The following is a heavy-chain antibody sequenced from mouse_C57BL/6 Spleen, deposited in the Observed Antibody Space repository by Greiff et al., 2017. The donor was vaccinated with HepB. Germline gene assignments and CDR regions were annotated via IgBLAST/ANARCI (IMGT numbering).Heavy chain of an antibody. D-gene: IGHD2-4*01. CDR3: ARSGDYDYDYWYFDV. CDR1: GYTFTSYW. V-gene: IGHV1-64*01. J-gene: IGHJ1*03. Sequence: QVQLQQPGAELVKPGASVKLSCKASGYTFTSYWMHWVKQRPGQGLEWIGIIHPNSGSTNYNEKFKSKATLTVDKSSSTAYMQLSSLTSEDSAVYYCARSGDYDYDYWYFDVWGTGTTVTVSS. CDR2: IHPNSGST.